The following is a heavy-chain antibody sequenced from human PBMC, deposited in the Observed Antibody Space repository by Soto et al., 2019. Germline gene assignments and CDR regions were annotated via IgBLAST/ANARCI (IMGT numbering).Heavy chain of an antibody. Sequence: QVQLQQWGAGLLKPSETLSLTCAIYGGSISSYYWSWIRQPAGKGLEWIGRIYTSGSTNYNPSLKSRVTMSVDTSKNQFSLKLSSVTAADTAVYYCASGGRGYYYGMDVWGQGTTVTVSS. CDR1: GGSISSYY. CDR3: ASGGRGYYYGMDV. CDR2: IYTSGST. J-gene: IGHJ6*02. V-gene: IGHV4-59*10. D-gene: IGHD3-16*01.